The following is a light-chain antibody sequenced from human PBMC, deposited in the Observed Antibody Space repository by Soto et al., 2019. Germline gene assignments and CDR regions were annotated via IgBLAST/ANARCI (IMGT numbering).Light chain of an antibody. V-gene: IGKV3-20*01. CDR3: QQYGSSRT. J-gene: IGKJ1*01. CDR1: QSVSSSY. CDR2: GAS. Sequence: EIVLTQSPGTLSLSPGERATLSCRASQSVSSSYLAWYQQKPGQAPRLLIYGASSRATGNPDRFSGSGSGTDFTLTISSLEPEDFAVYYCQQYGSSRTFGQGTKVEIK.